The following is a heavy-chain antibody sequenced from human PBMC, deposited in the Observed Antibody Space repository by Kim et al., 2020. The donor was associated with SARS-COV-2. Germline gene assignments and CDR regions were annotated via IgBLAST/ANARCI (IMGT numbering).Heavy chain of an antibody. D-gene: IGHD3-3*01. V-gene: IGHV1-46*01. J-gene: IGHJ5*02. CDR3: ARDVRRFWSGSRWFDP. CDR1: GYTFTSYY. CDR2: INPSGGST. Sequence: ASVKVSCKASGYTFTSYYMHWVRQAPGQGLEWMGIINPSGGSTSYAQKFQGRVTMTRDTSTSTVYMELSSLRSEDTAVYYCARDVRRFWSGSRWFDPWGQGTLVTVSS.